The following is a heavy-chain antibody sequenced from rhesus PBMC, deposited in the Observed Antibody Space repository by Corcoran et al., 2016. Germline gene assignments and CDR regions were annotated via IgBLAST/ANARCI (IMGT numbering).Heavy chain of an antibody. CDR2: NRSGGST. J-gene: IGHJ4*01. CDR3: ASDVGSWSPYFDH. V-gene: IGHV4-160*01. CDR1: GGSISSNY. Sequence: QVQLQQWGEGLVKPSETLSLTCAVYGGSISSNYWSWIRHPPGKGLEWIGRNRSGGSTNYNPSLKCRVTIAIDTSKNQFSLKLSSVTAADTAVHYCASDVGSWSPYFDHWGQGVLVAIS. D-gene: IGHD6-13*01.